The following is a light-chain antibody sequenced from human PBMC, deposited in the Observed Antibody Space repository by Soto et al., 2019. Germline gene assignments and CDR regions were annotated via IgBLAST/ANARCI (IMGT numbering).Light chain of an antibody. CDR2: DAY. CDR1: QSFRGL. V-gene: IGKV3-11*01. CDR3: QQRHMWPIT. Sequence: EVVLTQSPVTLSLSPGERATLSCRASQSFRGLLAWYQQKPGQAPRLLIYDAYNRATGIPPRFSGSGSGTDFTLTIRSLEPEDSAVYYCQQRHMWPITFGQGTRLEMK. J-gene: IGKJ5*01.